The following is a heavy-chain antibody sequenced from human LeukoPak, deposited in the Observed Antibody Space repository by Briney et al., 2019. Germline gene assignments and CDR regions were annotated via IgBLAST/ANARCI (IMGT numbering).Heavy chain of an antibody. CDR1: GFTFSSYA. V-gene: IGHV3-23*01. D-gene: IGHD6-19*01. CDR2: ISGSGGST. CDR3: AKDPHDALAVAGLAEYFQY. Sequence: PGGSLRLSCAASGFTFSSYAMSWARQAPGKGLEWVSAISGSGGSTYYADSVKGRFTISRDNSKNTLYLQMNSLRAEDTAVYYCAKDPHDALAVAGLAEYFQYWGQGTLVTVSS. J-gene: IGHJ1*01.